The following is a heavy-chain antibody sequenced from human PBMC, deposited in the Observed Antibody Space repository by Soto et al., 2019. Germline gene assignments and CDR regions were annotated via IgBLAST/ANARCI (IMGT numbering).Heavy chain of an antibody. Sequence: PGGSLRLSCTASEFSLSSSDMHWVRRAPGKGLEWLAVSSFDGTQQFYGDSVKGRFTVPRDNSNNTLYLEMNSPRTEDTAVYYCAKQLRGSGWYPLDSWGQGTPVTVSS. J-gene: IGHJ4*02. CDR3: AKQLRGSGWYPLDS. D-gene: IGHD6-19*01. CDR1: EFSLSSSD. V-gene: IGHV3-30*18. CDR2: SSFDGTQQ.